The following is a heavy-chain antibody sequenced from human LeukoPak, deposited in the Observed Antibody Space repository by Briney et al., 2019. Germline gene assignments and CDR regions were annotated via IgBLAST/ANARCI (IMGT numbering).Heavy chain of an antibody. CDR1: GFTVDSNY. CDR3: AKHKENYGDSCLDDY. D-gene: IGHD4-17*01. V-gene: IGHV3-23*01. CDR2: ITGSGDNT. Sequence: PGGSLRLSCAASGFTVDSNYLSWVRQAPGKGLEWVSAITGSGDNTYYADSVKGRLIISRDNSKNTLYLQMNSLRGEDTAVYYCAKHKENYGDSCLDDYWGQGTPVTVSS. J-gene: IGHJ4*02.